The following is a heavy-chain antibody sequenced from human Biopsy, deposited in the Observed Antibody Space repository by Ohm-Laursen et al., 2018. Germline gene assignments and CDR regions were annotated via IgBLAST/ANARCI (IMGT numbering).Heavy chain of an antibody. Sequence: ASVKVSCKASGYSFSTYDVNWVRQARGQGLEWMGWMIPSSGKTGYAQRFQGRVTLTMKTSISTAYMELSGLRSEDTAVYFCARGYSRRVSIFEASIYWFDTWGQGTLVTVSS. V-gene: IGHV1-8*01. CDR1: GYSFSTYD. D-gene: IGHD6-6*01. J-gene: IGHJ5*02. CDR2: MIPSSGKT. CDR3: ARGYSRRVSIFEASIYWFDT.